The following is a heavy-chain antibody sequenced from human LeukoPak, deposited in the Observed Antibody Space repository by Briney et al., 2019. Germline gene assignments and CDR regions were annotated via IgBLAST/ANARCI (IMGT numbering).Heavy chain of an antibody. CDR1: GYTFTGYY. J-gene: IGHJ1*01. D-gene: IGHD3-22*01. CDR3: ARDGVGYYDSSGYYYFQH. V-gene: IGHV1-2*02. CDR2: INPNSGGT. Sequence: GASVKVSCTASGYTFTGYYMHWVRQAPGQGLEWMGWINPNSGGTNYAQKFQGRVTMTRDTSISTAYMELSRVRSDDTAVYYCARDGVGYYDSSGYYYFQHWGQGTLVTVSS.